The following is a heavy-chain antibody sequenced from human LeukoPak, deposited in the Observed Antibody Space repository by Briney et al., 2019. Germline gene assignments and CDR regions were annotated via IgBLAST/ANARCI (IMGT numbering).Heavy chain of an antibody. CDR3: AKPYGSGSYYPGSRFDY. D-gene: IGHD3-10*01. CDR1: GFTFSSYG. V-gene: IGHV3-30*18. Sequence: GGSLRLSCAASGFTFSSYGMHWVRQAPGKGLEWVAVISYDGSNKYYADSVKGRFTISRDNSKNTLYLQMNSLRAEDTAVYYCAKPYGSGSYYPGSRFDYWGQGTLVTVSS. J-gene: IGHJ4*02. CDR2: ISYDGSNK.